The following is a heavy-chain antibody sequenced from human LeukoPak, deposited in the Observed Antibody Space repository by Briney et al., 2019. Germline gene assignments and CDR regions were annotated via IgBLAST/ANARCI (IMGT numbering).Heavy chain of an antibody. Sequence: GGSLRLSCAASGFSFSSYGMHWVRQAPGKGLEWVAFIRYDGSNEYYADSVKGRFTISRDNAKNSLYLQMNSLRAEDTAVYYCARARYCSSTRCYVGGGGYYYYYMDVWGKGTTVTVSS. J-gene: IGHJ6*03. CDR1: GFSFSSYG. V-gene: IGHV3-30*02. CDR3: ARARYCSSTRCYVGGGGYYYYYMDV. CDR2: IRYDGSNE. D-gene: IGHD2-2*01.